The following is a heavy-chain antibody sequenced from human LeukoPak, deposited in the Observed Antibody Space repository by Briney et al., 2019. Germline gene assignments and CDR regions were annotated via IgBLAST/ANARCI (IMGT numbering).Heavy chain of an antibody. CDR1: GYIFTGYY. D-gene: IGHD6-13*01. J-gene: IGHJ4*02. CDR3: ARGEGDSSSWPLNY. V-gene: IGHV1-2*02. CDR2: INPNSGGT. Sequence: ASVKVSCKASGYIFTGYYMHWVRQAPGQGLEWMGWINPNSGGTQYAQQFQGRVTMTRDTSISTAYIELSRLTSDDTAVYYCARGEGDSSSWPLNYWGQGTLVPVSS.